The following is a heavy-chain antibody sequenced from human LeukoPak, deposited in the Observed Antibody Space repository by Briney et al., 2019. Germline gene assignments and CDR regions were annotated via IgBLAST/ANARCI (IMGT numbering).Heavy chain of an antibody. CDR3: ARTSSWYAGAWFDS. CDR2: IYFSGTP. D-gene: IGHD6-13*01. J-gene: IGHJ5*01. Sequence: SETLSLTCTVSRGSIRTADYYWAWVRQPPGEGLEWLGSIYFSGTPYFNPSLKSRVAVSIDTSKNQFSLKVTSLNASDTAVYFCARTSSWYAGAWFDSWGRGTLVTVSS. V-gene: IGHV4-39*01. CDR1: RGSIRTADYY.